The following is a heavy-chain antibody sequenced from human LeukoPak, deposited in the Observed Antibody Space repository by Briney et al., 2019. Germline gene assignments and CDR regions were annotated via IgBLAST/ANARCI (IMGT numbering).Heavy chain of an antibody. CDR2: IRYDGSNK. D-gene: IGHD3-10*01. V-gene: IGHV3-30*02. CDR1: GFTFSSYG. CDR3: ANLWFGELFRADY. J-gene: IGHJ4*02. Sequence: GGSLRLSCAASGFTFSSYGMHWVRQAPGKGLEWVAFIRYDGSNKYYADSVKGRFTISRDNSKKTLYLQMNSLRAEDTAVYYCANLWFGELFRADYWGQGTLVNVPS.